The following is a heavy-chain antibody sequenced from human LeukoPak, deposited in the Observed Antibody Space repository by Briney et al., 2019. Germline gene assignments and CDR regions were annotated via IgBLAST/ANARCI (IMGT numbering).Heavy chain of an antibody. D-gene: IGHD2-2*01. CDR2: FSGSGDYT. J-gene: IGHJ4*02. CDR1: GFAFTTFA. CDR3: AKVMGHCSSTSCIGAFDY. Sequence: GGSLRLSCAASGFAFTTFAMSWVRQAPGKGLEWVSAFSGSGDYTYYADSVKGRFSISRANSKNTLYLQMDSLRAGDTAVYYCAKVMGHCSSTSCIGAFDYWGQGTLVTVSS. V-gene: IGHV3-23*01.